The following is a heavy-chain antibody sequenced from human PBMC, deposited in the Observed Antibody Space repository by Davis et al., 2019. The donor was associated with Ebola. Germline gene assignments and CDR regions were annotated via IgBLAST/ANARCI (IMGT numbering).Heavy chain of an antibody. J-gene: IGHJ5*02. CDR3: GVDFWSVGGFDP. CDR2: AHYTGYT. CDR1: GGSLRSYY. V-gene: IGHV4-59*08. D-gene: IGHD3-3*01. Sequence: MPGGSLRLSCSVSGGSLRSYYWTWIRQPPGKGLEWIGSAHYTGYTNLNPSLKSRVSISVATSKNQFSLKLSSVTAADTAVYYCGVDFWSVGGFDPWGQGTLVTVSS.